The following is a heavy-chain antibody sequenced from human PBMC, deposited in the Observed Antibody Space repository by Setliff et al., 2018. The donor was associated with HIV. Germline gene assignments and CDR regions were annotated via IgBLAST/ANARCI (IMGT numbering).Heavy chain of an antibody. Sequence: GASVKVSCKASGYTFTGYAISWVRQAPGQGLEWLGWISAYNGDTNYAQKVQGRVSMTIDTSTSTAYMELRSLRSDDTAVYYCARRGVFDAFDIWGQGTMVTVSS. V-gene: IGHV1-18*01. CDR1: GYTFTGYA. D-gene: IGHD6-13*01. J-gene: IGHJ3*02. CDR3: ARRGVFDAFDI. CDR2: ISAYNGDT.